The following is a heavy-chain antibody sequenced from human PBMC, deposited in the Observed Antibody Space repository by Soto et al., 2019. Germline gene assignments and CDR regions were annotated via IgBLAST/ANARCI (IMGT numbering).Heavy chain of an antibody. Sequence: SQTPSLTFAISGGSVSSNSATLNWIRQSPSRGLEWLGRTYYRSKWYNDYAVSVKSRITINPDTSKNQFSLQLNSVTPEDTAVYYCARGLSGILLTWGQGTLVTVSS. J-gene: IGHJ5*02. CDR3: ARGLSGILLT. V-gene: IGHV6-1*01. D-gene: IGHD3-3*01. CDR2: TYYRSKWYN. CDR1: GGSVSSNSAT.